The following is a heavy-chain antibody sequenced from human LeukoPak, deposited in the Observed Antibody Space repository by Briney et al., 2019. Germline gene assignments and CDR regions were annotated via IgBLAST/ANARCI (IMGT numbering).Heavy chain of an antibody. CDR2: VSAYDGNT. Sequence: GASVKVSCKASGYTFTSYVFSWMRQAPGQGLEWIGWVSAYDGNTNSAQKFQGRVTMTTDPSTTTAYMELSSLRSDDTAVYYCVRDAYGSGKGYLGYWGQGTLVTVSS. J-gene: IGHJ4*02. D-gene: IGHD3-10*01. CDR3: VRDAYGSGKGYLGY. CDR1: GYTFTSYV. V-gene: IGHV1-18*01.